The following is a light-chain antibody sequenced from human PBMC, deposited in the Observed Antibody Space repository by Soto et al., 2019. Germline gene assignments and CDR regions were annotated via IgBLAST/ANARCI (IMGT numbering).Light chain of an antibody. J-gene: IGLJ1*01. CDR3: SSYSFSTADL. CDR1: SRDVGGYDY. V-gene: IGLV2-14*01. Sequence: QSVMTPPASVSGSPGQSITISCTGTSRDVGGYDYVSWYQLHPGKAPKLMIFEVSNLPTGVSYRFSGSKSGNTASLTNSGLQPELEPDYISSSYSFSTADLFGTGTKVTV. CDR2: EVS.